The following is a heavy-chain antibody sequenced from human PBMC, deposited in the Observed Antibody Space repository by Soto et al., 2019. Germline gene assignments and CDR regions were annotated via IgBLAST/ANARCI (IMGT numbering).Heavy chain of an antibody. CDR3: VGENVLMFASNAALNV. CDR1: GFALDTYD. CDR2: IATGGDRI. J-gene: IGHJ3*01. Sequence: EEQLVESGGDLVQPGGSLSLSCTSSGFALDTYDMNWVRLAPGKDLEWISHIATGGDRIYYADSVKGRFTISRDNARNPLHSQLNPPREEDTAPYFCVGENVLMFASNAALNVWGQGTWVTVSS. V-gene: IGHV3-48*03. D-gene: IGHD2-21*01.